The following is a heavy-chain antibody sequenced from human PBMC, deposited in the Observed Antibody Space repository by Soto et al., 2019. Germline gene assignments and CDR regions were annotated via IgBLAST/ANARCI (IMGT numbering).Heavy chain of an antibody. Sequence: GASVKVSCKASGGTFSSYAISWVRQAPGQGLEWMGGIIPIFGTANYAQKFHGRVTITADESTSTAYMELSSLRSEDTAVYYCARVPSPPYYYDSSGYSDYWGQGTLVTVSS. CDR1: GGTFSSYA. J-gene: IGHJ4*02. CDR3: ARVPSPPYYYDSSGYSDY. V-gene: IGHV1-69*13. CDR2: IIPIFGTA. D-gene: IGHD3-22*01.